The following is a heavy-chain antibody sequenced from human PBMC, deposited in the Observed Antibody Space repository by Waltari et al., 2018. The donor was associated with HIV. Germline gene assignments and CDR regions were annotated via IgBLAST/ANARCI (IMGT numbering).Heavy chain of an antibody. CDR1: GGSISSGLSS. CDR2: IFYTGST. Sequence: QLQLQESGPGLVKPSETLSLTCTVSGGSISSGLSSWGWIRLPPGKGLEWIGSIFYTGSTYDNPSLRGRATMSVETSKNRFSLQLGSVTAADTAVYYCARQRQSRRDPFDYWGQGTLVTVSS. CDR3: ARQRQSRRDPFDY. V-gene: IGHV4-39*01. J-gene: IGHJ4*02.